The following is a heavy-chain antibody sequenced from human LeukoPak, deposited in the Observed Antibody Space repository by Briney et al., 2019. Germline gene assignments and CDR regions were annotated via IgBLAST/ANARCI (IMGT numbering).Heavy chain of an antibody. V-gene: IGHV3-30*18. Sequence: PGGSLRLSCAACGFTFSSYGMHWVRQAPGKGLEWVAVISYDGSNKYYADSVKGRFTISRDNSKNTLYLQMNSLRAEDTAVYYCAKDRSAFDYWGQGTLVTVSS. D-gene: IGHD6-25*01. J-gene: IGHJ4*02. CDR1: GFTFSSYG. CDR3: AKDRSAFDY. CDR2: ISYDGSNK.